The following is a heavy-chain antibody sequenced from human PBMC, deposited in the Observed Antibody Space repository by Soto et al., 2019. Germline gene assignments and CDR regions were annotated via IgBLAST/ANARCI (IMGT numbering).Heavy chain of an antibody. J-gene: IGHJ4*02. V-gene: IGHV4-30-4*02. CDR1: DDSFRGAYYY. CDR3: ARGPGYTVGWRTVDF. D-gene: IGHD6-19*01. CDR2: TYYNGDT. Sequence: PSETLSLTCTVSDDSFRGAYYYWSWFRHPLGKGPEWIGYTYYNGDTKYNPALKSRLTLSVDTANNQLSLSLSSVTAVDTAVDLCARGPGYTVGWRTVDFWGRGILVTV.